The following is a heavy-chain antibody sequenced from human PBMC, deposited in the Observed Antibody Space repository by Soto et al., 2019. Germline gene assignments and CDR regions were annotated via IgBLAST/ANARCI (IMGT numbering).Heavy chain of an antibody. CDR3: ARDLSIGYDFGPYYFEY. CDR1: GYTFINYG. CDR2: ISTYNGNT. J-gene: IGHJ4*02. Sequence: EASVKVSCKTSGYTFINYGVSWVRQAPGQGLEWMGWISTYNGNTNYAQKFQGRVTMTTDTSTTTAYMEVRSLRSDDTAVYYCARDLSIGYDFGPYYFEYWGQGTLVTVSS. D-gene: IGHD5-12*01. V-gene: IGHV1-18*01.